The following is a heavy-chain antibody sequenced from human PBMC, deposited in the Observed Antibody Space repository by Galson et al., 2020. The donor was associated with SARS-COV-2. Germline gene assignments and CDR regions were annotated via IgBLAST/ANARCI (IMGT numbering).Heavy chain of an antibody. V-gene: IGHV4-34*01. CDR2: VKHSGTT. CDR1: GGSFSAYY. CDR3: ARDAAVAGRNAAFDI. J-gene: IGHJ3*02. D-gene: IGHD6-19*01. Sequence: SKTLSLTCDVYGGSFSAYYWSWFRQPPGKGLEWIGEVKHSGTTNYNPSLKSRVTISVDTSKDQFSLRVNSVTAADTAIYYCARDAAVAGRNAAFDIWGQGTMVTVSS.